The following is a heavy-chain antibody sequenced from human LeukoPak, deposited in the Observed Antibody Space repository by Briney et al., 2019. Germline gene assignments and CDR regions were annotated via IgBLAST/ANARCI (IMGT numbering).Heavy chain of an antibody. CDR3: ARRMAGATTDAFDI. D-gene: IGHD6-19*01. Sequence: SEALSLTCAVYGGSFSGYYWSWIRQPPGKGLEWIGEINHSGSTNYNPSLKSRVTTSVDASKNQFSLRLSSVTAAETAVYYCARRMAGATTDAFDIWGQGTMVTVSS. CDR2: INHSGST. J-gene: IGHJ3*02. CDR1: GGSFSGYY. V-gene: IGHV4-34*01.